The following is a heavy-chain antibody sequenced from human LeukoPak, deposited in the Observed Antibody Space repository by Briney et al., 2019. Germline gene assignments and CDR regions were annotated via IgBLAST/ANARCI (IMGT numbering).Heavy chain of an antibody. J-gene: IGHJ3*01. CDR3: AGSYCGGDCLGAFDV. V-gene: IGHV3-21*01. D-gene: IGHD2-21*02. Sequence: GGSLRLSCAASGFTFSGYAMNWVRQAPGKGLEWVSSISSRSTYVYYADSVKGRFTISRDDAKNSLYLQMNSLRAEDTAVYYCAGSYCGGDCLGAFDVWGQGTMVTVSS. CDR1: GFTFSGYA. CDR2: ISSRSTYV.